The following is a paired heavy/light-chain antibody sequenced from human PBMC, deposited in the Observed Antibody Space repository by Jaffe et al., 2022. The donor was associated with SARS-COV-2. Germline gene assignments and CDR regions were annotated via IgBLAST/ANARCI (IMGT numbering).Heavy chain of an antibody. J-gene: IGHJ4*02. V-gene: IGHV3-48*02. CDR1: GFSFSSFY. D-gene: IGHD1-26*01. CDR2: ISIRSSTI. CDR3: AGDGGPTTFGY. Sequence: EVQLVESGGGLVQPGGSLRLSCTASGFSFSSFYMNWVRQAPGKGLEWVSYISIRSSTIHYADSVKGRFTISRDNAKNSLYLQMNSLRDEDTAVYYCAGDGGPTTFGYWGQGTLVTVAS.
Light chain of an antibody. J-gene: IGKJ2*01. CDR1: QSVSSSY. Sequence: EVVLTQSPGTLSLSPGERATLSCRASQSVSSSYLAWYQQKPGQAPRLLINGASSRATAIPDRFSGSGSGTDFTLTISRLEPEDFAVYYCQQYGSSPYTFGQGTKLEIK. V-gene: IGKV3-20*01. CDR3: QQYGSSPYT. CDR2: GAS.